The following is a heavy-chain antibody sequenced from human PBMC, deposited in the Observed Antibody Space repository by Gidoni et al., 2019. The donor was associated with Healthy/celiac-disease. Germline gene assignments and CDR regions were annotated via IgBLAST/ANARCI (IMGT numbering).Heavy chain of an antibody. CDR1: GFTFRDHY. CDR2: TRNKANSYTT. D-gene: IGHD3-10*01. CDR3: ASGDGSGSYAY. V-gene: IGHV3-72*01. J-gene: IGHJ4*02. Sequence: EVQRVESGGGSVQPGGSLRIYCAAPGFTFRDHYMDWVRQAPGKGLEWVGRTRNKANSYTTEYAASVKGRFTISRDDSKNSLYLQMNSLKTEDTAVYYCASGDGSGSYAYWGQGTLVTVSS.